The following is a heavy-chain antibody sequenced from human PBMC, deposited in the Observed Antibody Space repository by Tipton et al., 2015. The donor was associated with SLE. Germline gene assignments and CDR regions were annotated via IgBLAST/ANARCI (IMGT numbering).Heavy chain of an antibody. CDR1: GYSISRGYY. J-gene: IGHJ4*02. CDR3: ARVVPVGGTDY. V-gene: IGHV4-38-2*02. Sequence: LRLSCTVCGYSISRGYYWGWIRQPPGKALERIATVFRDGSTYYNPSLKRRVTISVDMSKNQFSLRVRSVTAADTAVYYCARVVPVGGTDYWGQGTLVTVSS. CDR2: VFRDGST. D-gene: IGHD6-19*01.